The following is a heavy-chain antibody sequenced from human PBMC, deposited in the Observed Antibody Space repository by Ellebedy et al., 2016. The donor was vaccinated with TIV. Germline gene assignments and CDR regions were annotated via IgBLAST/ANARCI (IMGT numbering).Heavy chain of an antibody. CDR1: GFTLNSYG. D-gene: IGHD6-13*01. CDR2: IRYDGGYK. Sequence: PGGSLRLSCAASGFTLNSYGMHWVRQAPGKGLEWVAFIRYDGGYKFYADSVKGRFTISRDNSKNTLYLQMNSLRAEDTDVYYCAKDRGSSWSPNWFDPWGQGTLVTVSS. CDR3: AKDRGSSWSPNWFDP. J-gene: IGHJ5*02. V-gene: IGHV3-30*02.